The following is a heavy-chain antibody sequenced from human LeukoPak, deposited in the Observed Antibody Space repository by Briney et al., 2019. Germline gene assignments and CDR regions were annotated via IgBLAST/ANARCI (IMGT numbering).Heavy chain of an antibody. CDR3: ARRAGEYSHPYDY. D-gene: IGHD2/OR15-2a*01. CDR2: IYSGGNT. CDR1: GFTVSINS. V-gene: IGHV3-53*01. Sequence: GGSLRLSCTVSGFTVSINSMSWFRQAPGKGLEWVSFIYSGGNTHYSDSVKGRFTISRDNSKNTLYLQMNSLRAEDTAVYYCARRAGEYSHPYDYWGQGTLVTVSS. J-gene: IGHJ4*02.